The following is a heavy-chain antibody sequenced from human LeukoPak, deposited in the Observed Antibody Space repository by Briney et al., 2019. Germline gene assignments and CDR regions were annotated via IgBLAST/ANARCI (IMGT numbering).Heavy chain of an antibody. D-gene: IGHD6-13*01. J-gene: IGHJ3*02. Sequence: RTSETLSLTCTVFGDSVSTYSWSWIRQPAGEGLEWIGRVYSNGNTNYNPSLKSRVTISVDTSKNQFSLKLSSVTAADTAVYYCARVGSSSQLDAFDIWGQGTMVTVSS. V-gene: IGHV4-4*07. CDR3: ARVGSSSQLDAFDI. CDR2: VYSNGNT. CDR1: GDSVSTYS.